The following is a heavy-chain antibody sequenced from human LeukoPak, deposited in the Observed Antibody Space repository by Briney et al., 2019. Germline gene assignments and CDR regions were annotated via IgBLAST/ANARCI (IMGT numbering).Heavy chain of an antibody. CDR2: ISGSSSYI. D-gene: IGHD7-27*01. CDR3: ARSYLTGDNGDY. Sequence: GGSLRLSCAASGFTFSSYSMNWVRQAPGKGLEWVSSISGSSSYIYYADSVKGRFTISRDNAKNSLYLQMNSLRAEDTAVYYCARSYLTGDNGDYWGQETLVTVSS. CDR1: GFTFSSYS. V-gene: IGHV3-21*01. J-gene: IGHJ4*02.